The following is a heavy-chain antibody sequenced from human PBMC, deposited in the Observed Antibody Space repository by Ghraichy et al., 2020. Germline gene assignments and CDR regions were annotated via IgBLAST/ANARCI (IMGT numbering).Heavy chain of an antibody. V-gene: IGHV3-30*18. D-gene: IGHD4-23*01. CDR3: AKNYGGNPAVFDY. CDR2: ISYDGSNK. J-gene: IGHJ4*02. CDR1: GFTFSSYG. Sequence: GESLNISCAASGFTFSSYGMHWVRQAPGKGLEWVAVISYDGSNKYYADSVKGPFTISRDNSKNTLYLQMNSLRAEDTAVYYCAKNYGGNPAVFDYWGQGTLVTVSS.